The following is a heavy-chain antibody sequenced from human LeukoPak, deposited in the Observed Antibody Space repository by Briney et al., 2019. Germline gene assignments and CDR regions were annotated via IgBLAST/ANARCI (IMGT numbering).Heavy chain of an antibody. J-gene: IGHJ4*02. CDR3: ARVKRRIAAAGTLLGLDY. Sequence: SETLSLTCTVSGGSISSGGYYWSWIRQHPGKGLEWIGYIYYSGSTYYNPSLKSRVTISVDTSKNQFSLKLSSVTAADTAVYYCARVKRRIAAAGTLLGLDYWGQGTLVGVAS. CDR1: GGSISSGGYY. V-gene: IGHV4-31*03. CDR2: IYYSGST. D-gene: IGHD6-13*01.